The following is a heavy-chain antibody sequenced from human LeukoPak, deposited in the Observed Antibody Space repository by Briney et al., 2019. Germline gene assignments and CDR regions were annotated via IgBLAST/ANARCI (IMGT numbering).Heavy chain of an antibody. CDR1: GYTFTSYG. CDR2: ISAYNGNT. J-gene: IGHJ4*02. D-gene: IGHD3-22*01. V-gene: IGHV1-18*01. CDR3: ARDSGGDYYDSSGYLDY. Sequence: ASVKVSCKASGYTFTSYGISWVRQAPGQGLEWMGWISAYNGNTNYAQKLQGRVTMTTDTSTSTAYMELRSLRSDDTAVYYCARDSGGDYYDSSGYLDYWGQGTLVTVSS.